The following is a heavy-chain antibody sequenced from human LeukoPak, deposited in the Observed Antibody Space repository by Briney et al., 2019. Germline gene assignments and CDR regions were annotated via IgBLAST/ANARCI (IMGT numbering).Heavy chain of an antibody. J-gene: IGHJ4*02. CDR1: GYPISSGYY. CDR3: ARDGDYDSSGFFLDY. D-gene: IGHD3-22*01. Sequence: KPSESLSLTCAVSGYPISSGYYWGWIRQPPGKGVEWIGSIYHSGSSYYNPSLKSRVTISVDTSKNQFSLKLSSVTSADTAVYYCARDGDYDSSGFFLDYWGQGTLVTVSS. CDR2: IYHSGSS. V-gene: IGHV4-38-2*02.